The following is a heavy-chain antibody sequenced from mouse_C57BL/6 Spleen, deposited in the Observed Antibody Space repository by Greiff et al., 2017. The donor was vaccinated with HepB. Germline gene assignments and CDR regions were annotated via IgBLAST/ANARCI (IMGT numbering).Heavy chain of an antibody. Sequence: VQLQQSGPELVKPGASVKISCKASGYAFSSSWMNWVKQRPGKGLEWIGRIYPGDGDTNYNGKFKGKATLTADKSSSTAYMQLSSLTSEDSAVYFCARHDTEFAYWGQGTLVTVSA. CDR1: GYAFSSSW. CDR2: IYPGDGDT. V-gene: IGHV1-82*01. J-gene: IGHJ3*01. CDR3: ARHDTEFAY.